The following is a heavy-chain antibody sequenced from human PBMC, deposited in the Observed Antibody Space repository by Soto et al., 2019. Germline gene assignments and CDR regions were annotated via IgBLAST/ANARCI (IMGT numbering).Heavy chain of an antibody. J-gene: IGHJ5*02. V-gene: IGHV3-21*01. CDR1: VFTFRSFT. D-gene: IGHD6-13*01. CDR3: TRDASRDSSARGWFDP. CDR2: ISSNSAYI. Sequence: GWSLRLSCASSVFTFRSFTMNWVRQAPGKGLEWVSTISSNSAYIYYTDALRGRFTISRDNAKNSLHLQMNSLRAEDTAVYYCTRDASRDSSARGWFDPWGPGTLVTVSS.